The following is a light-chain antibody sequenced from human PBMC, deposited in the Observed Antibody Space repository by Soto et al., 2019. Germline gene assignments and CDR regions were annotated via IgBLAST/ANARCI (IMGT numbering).Light chain of an antibody. CDR1: QSVASH. CDR3: QPRSSVIN. CDR2: DAT. J-gene: IGKJ5*01. Sequence: EIVLTQSPASLSLSPGERATLSCRASQSVASHLAWYQQKPGQAPRLLIYDATKRATGITARFSGNGFGTYFTLTISSLEPEDVAVYYCQPRSSVINFGQGTRLDMK. V-gene: IGKV3-11*01.